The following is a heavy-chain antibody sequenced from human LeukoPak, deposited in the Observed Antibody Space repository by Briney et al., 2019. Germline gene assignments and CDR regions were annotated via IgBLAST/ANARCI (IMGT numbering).Heavy chain of an antibody. J-gene: IGHJ4*02. CDR1: GFSFSSYW. CDR3: ARHLGGTYAIDY. CDR2: IYPGDSDA. D-gene: IGHD1-26*01. Sequence: GESLKISCKGSGFSFSSYWIGWVRQMPGKGLEWMGIIYPGDSDATYSPAFQGQVTISADESISTASLQWSSLKASDTAMYYCARHLGGTYAIDYWGQGTLVTVSS. V-gene: IGHV5-51*01.